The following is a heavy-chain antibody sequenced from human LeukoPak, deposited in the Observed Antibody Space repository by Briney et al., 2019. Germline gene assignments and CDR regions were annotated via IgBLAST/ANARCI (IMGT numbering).Heavy chain of an antibody. D-gene: IGHD2-2*01. V-gene: IGHV4-61*02. CDR2: IYTSGST. Sequence: PSQTLSLTCTVSGGSISSGSYYWSWIRQPAGKGLEWIGRIYTSGSTNYNPSLKSRVTISVDTSKNQFSLKLSSVTAADTAVYYCARPTSCYWCWFDPWGQGTLVTVSS. CDR3: ARPTSCYWCWFDP. J-gene: IGHJ5*02. CDR1: GGSISSGSYY.